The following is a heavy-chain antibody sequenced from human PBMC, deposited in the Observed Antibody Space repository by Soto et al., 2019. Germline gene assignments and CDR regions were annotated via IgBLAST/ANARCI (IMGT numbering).Heavy chain of an antibody. CDR3: ARAGYDSSGYYFYAMDV. CDR1: GFILSGYD. CDR2: IGTAGDP. D-gene: IGHD3-22*01. J-gene: IGHJ6*02. Sequence: GGSLRLSCVAFGFILSGYDMHWVRQATGEGLEWVSAIGTAGDPYYSGSVKGRFTISRGNAENSVYLQMNSLRAGDTAVYYCARAGYDSSGYYFYAMDVWGPGTTVTVSS. V-gene: IGHV3-13*05.